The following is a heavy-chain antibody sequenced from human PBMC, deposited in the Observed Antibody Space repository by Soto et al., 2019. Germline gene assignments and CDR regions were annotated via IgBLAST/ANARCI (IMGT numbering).Heavy chain of an antibody. D-gene: IGHD2-2*01. V-gene: IGHV4-4*02. CDR1: SGSISSSNW. CDR2: IYHSGST. J-gene: IGHJ5*02. CDR3: ARDHDCSSTSCYGEGWFDP. Sequence: SETLSLTCAVSSGSISSSNWWSWVRQPPGKGLEWIGEIYHSGSTNYNPSLKSRVTISVDKSKNQFSLKLSSVTAADTAVYYCARDHDCSSTSCYGEGWFDPWGQGTLVTVSS.